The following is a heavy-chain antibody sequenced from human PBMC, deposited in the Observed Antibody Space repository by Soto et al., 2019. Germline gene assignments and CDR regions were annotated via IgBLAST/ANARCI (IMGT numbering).Heavy chain of an antibody. CDR2: IYYSGST. Sequence: SETMSLTCTVSGGSISSCYWRWIRQNPGKGLEWIGYIYYSGSTNYNPSLKSRVTISVDTSKNQFSLKLSSVTAADTAVYYCARERRVRGPLMDVWAQGTTVTVSS. J-gene: IGHJ6*02. CDR3: ARERRVRGPLMDV. D-gene: IGHD3-10*01. V-gene: IGHV4-59*01. CDR1: GGSISSCY.